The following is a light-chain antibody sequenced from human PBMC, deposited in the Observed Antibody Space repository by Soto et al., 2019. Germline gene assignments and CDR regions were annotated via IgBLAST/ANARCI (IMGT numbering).Light chain of an antibody. CDR2: ATS. CDR1: QSVGTH. CDR3: QQYNKGPPDYT. Sequence: IVMTQSPATLSVSPGEPATLSCRASQSVGTHLAWYQQKPGQPPRLLIYATSTRVTGVPVRFSGGGSGTDFTLTISSLQSEDFAVYYCQQYNKGPPDYTFGPGTKVDIK. J-gene: IGKJ3*01. V-gene: IGKV3D-15*01.